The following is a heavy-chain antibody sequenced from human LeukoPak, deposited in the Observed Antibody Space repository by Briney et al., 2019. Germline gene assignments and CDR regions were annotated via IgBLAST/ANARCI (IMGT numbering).Heavy chain of an antibody. D-gene: IGHD6-25*01. Sequence: GGSLRLSCAASGFTFSTYSMNWVRQAPGKGLEWVSSISSGTSYIYYADSVEGRFTISRDNAKNSLYLQMNSLRAEDTAVYYCARVTAGAFDIWGQGTMVTVSS. CDR1: GFTFSTYS. J-gene: IGHJ3*02. CDR3: ARVTAGAFDI. CDR2: ISSGTSYI. V-gene: IGHV3-21*01.